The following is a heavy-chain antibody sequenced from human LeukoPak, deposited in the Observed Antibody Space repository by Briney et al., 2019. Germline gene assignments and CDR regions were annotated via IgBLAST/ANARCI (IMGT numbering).Heavy chain of an antibody. CDR3: ARKGTGDLDYFDY. J-gene: IGHJ4*02. Sequence: SETLSHTCTVSGGSISSGSYCWSWIRQPAGKGLEWIGRIYTSGSTNYNPSLKSRVTISVDTSKNQFSLKLSSVTAADTAVYYCARKGTGDLDYFDYWGQGTLVTVSS. D-gene: IGHD7-27*01. CDR1: GGSISSGSYC. CDR2: IYTSGST. V-gene: IGHV4-61*02.